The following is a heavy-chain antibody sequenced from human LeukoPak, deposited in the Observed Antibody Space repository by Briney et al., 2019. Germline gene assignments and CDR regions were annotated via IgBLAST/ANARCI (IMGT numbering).Heavy chain of an antibody. CDR3: ASGEICSSTSCGAFDI. V-gene: IGHV3-21*01. Sequence: PGGSLRLSCAASGFTFSSYSMNWVCQAPGKGLEWVSSISSSSSYIYYADSVKGRFTISRDNAKNSLYLQMNSLRAEDTAVYYCASGEICSSTSCGAFDIWGQGTMVTVSS. CDR1: GFTFSSYS. D-gene: IGHD2-2*01. J-gene: IGHJ3*02. CDR2: ISSSSSYI.